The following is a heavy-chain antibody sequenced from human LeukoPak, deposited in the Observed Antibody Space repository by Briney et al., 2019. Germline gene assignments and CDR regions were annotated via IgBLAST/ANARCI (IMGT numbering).Heavy chain of an antibody. V-gene: IGHV3-43*01. CDR2: ISWDGGST. CDR3: AKEDEVGATGFDP. Sequence: PGGSLRLSCAASGFTFDDYTMHWVRQAPGKGLEWVSLISWDGGSTYYADSVKGRFTISRDNSKNFLYLQMNSLRTEDTALYYCAKEDEVGATGFDPWGQGTLVTVSS. CDR1: GFTFDDYT. D-gene: IGHD1-26*01. J-gene: IGHJ5*02.